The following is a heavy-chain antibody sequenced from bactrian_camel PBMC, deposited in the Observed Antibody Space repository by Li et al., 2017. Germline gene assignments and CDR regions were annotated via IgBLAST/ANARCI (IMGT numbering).Heavy chain of an antibody. D-gene: IGHD7*01. CDR2: IHTGGNSP. CDR3: AADLWGPDWCHQYGMGTGYRC. V-gene: IGHV3S1*01. CDR1: GHILGSRC. J-gene: IGHJ4*01. Sequence: HVQLVESGGGSVQAGGSLRLSCAASGHILGSRCMGWFRQAPGKEREGVASIHTGGNSPDYADAVKGRFTIYEDRDKNTLYLQMNSLKPEDTAMYYCAADLWGPDWCHQYGMGTGYRCWGQGTQVTVS.